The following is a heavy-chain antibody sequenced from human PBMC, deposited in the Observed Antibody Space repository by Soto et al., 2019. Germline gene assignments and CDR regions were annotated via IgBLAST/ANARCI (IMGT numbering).Heavy chain of an antibody. CDR1: GGSITTGGRY. CDR3: AQALVFTGGDGFDI. D-gene: IGHD1-1*01. CDR2: IYYSGNT. J-gene: IGHJ3*02. Sequence: QVRLQEWGPGLVKPSQTLSLKCSVSGGSITTGGRYWSWIRQLPGKGLEWIGDIYYSGNTYYNASLKRLVTISVKAAKNQFSLKLSSVTAADTAVYYCAQALVFTGGDGFDIWGQGRLVTVSS. V-gene: IGHV4-31*01.